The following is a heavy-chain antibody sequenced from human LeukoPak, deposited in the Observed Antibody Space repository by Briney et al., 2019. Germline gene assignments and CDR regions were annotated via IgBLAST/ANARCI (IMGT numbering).Heavy chain of an antibody. CDR1: GGSISSGRYY. Sequence: SETLSLTCTVSGGSISSGRYYWSWIRQHPGGGLEWIGCIYYSGSTYYNPSLKSRVTISVDTSKNQFSLKLSSVTAADTAVYYCARDYYVGNPAYYFDYWGQGTLVTVSS. V-gene: IGHV4-31*03. D-gene: IGHD4-23*01. J-gene: IGHJ4*02. CDR2: IYYSGST. CDR3: ARDYYVGNPAYYFDY.